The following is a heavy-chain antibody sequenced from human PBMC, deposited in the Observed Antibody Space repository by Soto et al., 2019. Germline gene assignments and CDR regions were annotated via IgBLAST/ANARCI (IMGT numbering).Heavy chain of an antibody. V-gene: IGHV3-11*01. CDR3: ARMGPRAARPSY. J-gene: IGHJ4*02. CDR2: VSSSGTTI. D-gene: IGHD6-6*01. Sequence: QVQLVESGGGLVKPGGSLRLSCAASGFTFSDYDMSWIRQAPGKGLEWVSFVSSSGTTIYYAASVKGRFTISRDNAKNSLYRQMNSPRAGDTSVYYSARMGPRAARPSYWGQGTLVTVSS. CDR1: GFTFSDYD.